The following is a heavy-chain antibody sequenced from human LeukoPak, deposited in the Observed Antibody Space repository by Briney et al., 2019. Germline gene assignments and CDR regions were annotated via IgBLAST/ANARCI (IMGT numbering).Heavy chain of an antibody. CDR1: GVSIYNSY. V-gene: IGHV4-59*01. CDR2: IYYSGST. Sequence: SETLSLTCTVSGVSIYNSYWTWIRQPPGKGLEWIGHIYYSGSTNYSPSLKSRVTISVDKSKNQFSLKLRSVIAADTAVYYCARLSSRANIAARGRTWLDPWGQGSLVTVSS. J-gene: IGHJ5*02. D-gene: IGHD6-6*01. CDR3: ARLSSRANIAARGRTWLDP.